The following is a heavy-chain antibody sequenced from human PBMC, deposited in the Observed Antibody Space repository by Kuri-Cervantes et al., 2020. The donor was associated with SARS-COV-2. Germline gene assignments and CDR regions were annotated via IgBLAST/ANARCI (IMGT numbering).Heavy chain of an antibody. CDR3: VREVTFHYYYYYTDV. Sequence: GGSLRLSFAASGFTFDDYAMHWVRQAPGKGLEWVSGISWNSGSIGYVDSVKGRFTISRDNAKNSLYLQMNSLRAEDTAVFYCVREVTFHYYYYYTDVWGKGTTVTVSS. J-gene: IGHJ6*03. CDR2: ISWNSGSI. V-gene: IGHV3-9*01. CDR1: GFTFDDYA. D-gene: IGHD4-23*01.